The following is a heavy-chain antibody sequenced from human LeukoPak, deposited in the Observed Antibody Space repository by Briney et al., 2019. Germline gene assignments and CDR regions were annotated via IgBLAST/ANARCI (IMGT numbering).Heavy chain of an antibody. CDR1: GFTFSSYG. CDR3: AKTYYDFWSAYQYYFDY. Sequence: GGSLRLSCAASGFTFSSYGMHWVRQAPGKGLEWVAFIRYDGSNKYYADSVKGRFTISRDNSKNTLYLQMNSLRAEDTAVYYCAKTYYDFWSAYQYYFDYWGQGTLVTVSS. CDR2: IRYDGSNK. J-gene: IGHJ4*02. V-gene: IGHV3-30*02. D-gene: IGHD3-3*01.